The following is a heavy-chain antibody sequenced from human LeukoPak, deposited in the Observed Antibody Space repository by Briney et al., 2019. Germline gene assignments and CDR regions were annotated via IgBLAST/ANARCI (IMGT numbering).Heavy chain of an antibody. CDR1: GGSIRSSYYY. Sequence: SETLSLTCTVSGGSIRSSYYYWGWIRQPPGTGLEWIGSIYDSGSTYYNPSLKSRVTISADTSKNQFSLKLSSVTAADTAVYYCARRQVDTAMITGFDYWGQGTLVTVSS. V-gene: IGHV4-39*01. CDR3: ARRQVDTAMITGFDY. J-gene: IGHJ4*02. CDR2: IYDSGST. D-gene: IGHD5-18*01.